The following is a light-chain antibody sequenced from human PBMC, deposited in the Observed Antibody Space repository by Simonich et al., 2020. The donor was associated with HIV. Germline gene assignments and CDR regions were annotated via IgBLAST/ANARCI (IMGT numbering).Light chain of an antibody. CDR3: QQYYSIPLT. CDR2: WAS. J-gene: IGKJ4*01. CDR1: QIVLYSSNNKNY. Sequence: DIVMTQSPDSLAVSLGARATINCKSSQIVLYSSNNKNYLAWYQQKPGQPPKLLVYWASTRESGVPDRFSGSGSGTDFTLTISSLQAEDVAVYYCQQYYSIPLTFGGGTKVEIK. V-gene: IGKV4-1*01.